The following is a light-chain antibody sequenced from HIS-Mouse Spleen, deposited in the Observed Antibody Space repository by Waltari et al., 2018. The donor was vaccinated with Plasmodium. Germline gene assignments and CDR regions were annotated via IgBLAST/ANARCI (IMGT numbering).Light chain of an antibody. CDR1: VLATNY. J-gene: IGLJ3*02. V-gene: IGLV3-27*01. Sequence: SYELTPPSSVSVSPGQTASITCSGAVLATNYARWFQQKPGQAPVLVIYKDSERPSGIPERFSGSSSGTTVTLTISGAQVEDEADYYCYSAADNLWVFGGGTKLTVL. CDR2: KDS. CDR3: YSAADNLWV.